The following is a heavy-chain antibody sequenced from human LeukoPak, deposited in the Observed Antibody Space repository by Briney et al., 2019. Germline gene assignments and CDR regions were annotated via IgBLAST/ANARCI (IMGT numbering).Heavy chain of an antibody. Sequence: GGSLRLSCAVSGITLSNYGVSWVRQAPGKGLEWVAGISDSGGRTNYADSVKGRFTISRDNPKNTLYLQMNSLRVEDTAVYFCAKRGVVIRVILVGFHKEAYYFDSWGQEALVTVSS. CDR1: GITLSNYG. J-gene: IGHJ4*02. D-gene: IGHD3-22*01. V-gene: IGHV3-23*01. CDR3: AKRGVVIRVILVGFHKEAYYFDS. CDR2: ISDSGGRT.